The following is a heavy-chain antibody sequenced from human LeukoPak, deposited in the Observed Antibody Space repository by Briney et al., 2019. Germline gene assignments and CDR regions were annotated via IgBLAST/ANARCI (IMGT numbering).Heavy chain of an antibody. Sequence: PGGSLRLSCAASGFTFRSYAMNWVRQAPGKGLEWVSAISGSGSATYYADSVKGRFTISRDNSKNTLYLQMNSLRAEDTAVYCCAKDQYGEAFDIWGPGTMVTVSS. CDR1: GFTFRSYA. CDR3: AKDQYGEAFDI. D-gene: IGHD4-17*01. J-gene: IGHJ3*02. V-gene: IGHV3-23*01. CDR2: ISGSGSAT.